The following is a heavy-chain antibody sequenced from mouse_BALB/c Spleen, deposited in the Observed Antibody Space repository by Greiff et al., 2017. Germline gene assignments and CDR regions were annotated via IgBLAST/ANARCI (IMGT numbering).Heavy chain of an antibody. Sequence: QVQLQQSGAELARPGASVKLSCKASGYTFTSYWMQWVKQRPGQGLEWIGAIYPGDGDTRYTQKFKGKATLTADKSSSTAYMQLSSLASEDSAVYYCARGGDYDTAWFAYWGQGTLVTVSA. CDR2: IYPGDGDT. CDR3: ARGGDYDTAWFAY. V-gene: IGHV1-87*01. D-gene: IGHD2-4*01. J-gene: IGHJ3*01. CDR1: GYTFTSYW.